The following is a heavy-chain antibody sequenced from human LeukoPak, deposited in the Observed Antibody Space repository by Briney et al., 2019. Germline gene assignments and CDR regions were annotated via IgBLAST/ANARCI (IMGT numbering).Heavy chain of an antibody. CDR2: IYTSGST. CDR1: GGSISSSS. V-gene: IGHV4-4*07. D-gene: IGHD3-16*02. J-gene: IGHJ4*02. Sequence: PSETLSLTCTVSGGSISSSSWSWIRQPAGKGLEWIGRIYTSGSTYYNPSLKSRVTISVDTSKNQFSLKLSSVTAADTAVYYCARHLGYDYVWGSYRYTGNDIDYWGQGTLVTVSS. CDR3: ARHLGYDYVWGSYRYTGNDIDY.